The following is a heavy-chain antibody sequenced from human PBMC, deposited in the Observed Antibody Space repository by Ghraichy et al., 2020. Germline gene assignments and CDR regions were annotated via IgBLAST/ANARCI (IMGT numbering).Heavy chain of an antibody. CDR2: ISGSGGST. J-gene: IGHJ4*02. CDR3: ANLYGDSLYYFDY. D-gene: IGHD4-17*01. CDR1: GFTFSSYA. V-gene: IGHV3-23*01. Sequence: GGSLRLSCAASGFTFSSYAMSWVRQAPGKGLEWVSAISGSGGSTYYADSVKGRFTISRDNSKNTLYLQMNSLRAEDTAVYYCANLYGDSLYYFDYWGQGTLVTVSS.